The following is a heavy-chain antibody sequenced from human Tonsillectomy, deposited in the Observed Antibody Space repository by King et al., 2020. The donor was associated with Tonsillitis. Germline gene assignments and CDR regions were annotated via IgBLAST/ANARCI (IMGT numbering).Heavy chain of an antibody. Sequence: VQLVESGGGLVHPGRSLRLSCAASGFTFEDYGMHWVRQAPGKGLEWVSGISLNSGSIGYADSVKGRLTISRDTAKNFLYLQMNSLRAEETALYYCAKDRTVLPESGMDVWGQGTTVTVSS. J-gene: IGHJ6*02. V-gene: IGHV3-9*01. D-gene: IGHD2-2*01. CDR1: GFTFEDYG. CDR2: ISLNSGSI. CDR3: AKDRTVLPESGMDV.